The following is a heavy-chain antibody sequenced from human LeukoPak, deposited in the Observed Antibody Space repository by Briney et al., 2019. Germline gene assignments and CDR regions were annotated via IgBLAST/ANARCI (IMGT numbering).Heavy chain of an antibody. CDR2: ISSSSSYI. Sequence: PGGSLRLSCAASGFTFSSYSMNWVRQAPGKGLEWVSSISSSSSYIYYADSVKGRFTISRDNAKNSLYLQMNSLRAEDTAVYYCARGLGYSSSTSCRKGFDRWGQGTLVTVSS. D-gene: IGHD2-2*01. CDR3: ARGLGYSSSTSCRKGFDR. J-gene: IGHJ5*02. V-gene: IGHV3-21*01. CDR1: GFTFSSYS.